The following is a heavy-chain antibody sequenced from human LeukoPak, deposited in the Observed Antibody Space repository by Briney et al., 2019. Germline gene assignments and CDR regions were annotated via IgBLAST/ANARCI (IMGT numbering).Heavy chain of an antibody. CDR1: GFTFSSYA. V-gene: IGHV3-23*01. J-gene: IGHJ4*02. CDR3: VRRVPYSSSSVYFDC. CDR2: ISDSGGST. D-gene: IGHD6-6*01. Sequence: PGGSLRLSCAASGFTFSSYAMSWVRQAPGKGLEWVLAISDSGGSTYYADSVKGRFTISRDNSKNTVYLQMNSLRAEDTALYYCVRRVPYSSSSVYFDCWGQGTLVTVSS.